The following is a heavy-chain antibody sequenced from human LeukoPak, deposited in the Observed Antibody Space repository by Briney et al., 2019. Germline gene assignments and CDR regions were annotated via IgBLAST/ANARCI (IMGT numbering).Heavy chain of an antibody. CDR3: ARDQFQGPGSEHGVYYYYGMDV. CDR1: GYTFTSYG. D-gene: IGHD1-14*01. Sequence: ASVKVSCKASGYTFTSYGISWVRQAPGQGLEWMGWISAYNGNTNYAQKLQGRVTMTTDTSTSTAYMELRSLRSDDTAVYYCARDQFQGPGSEHGVYYYYGMDVWGQGTTVTVSS. V-gene: IGHV1-18*01. CDR2: ISAYNGNT. J-gene: IGHJ6*02.